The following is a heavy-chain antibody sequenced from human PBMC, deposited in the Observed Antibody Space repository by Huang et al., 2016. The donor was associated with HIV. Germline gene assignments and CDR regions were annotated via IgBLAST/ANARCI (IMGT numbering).Heavy chain of an antibody. Sequence: LQLQESGPGLVKSSETLSLICTVSGGSISSSSYYWGWIRQPPGKGPEVIGSIYYSGNPYYNPPLKSRVTISVDTSKNQFSLKVNSVTAADTAVYYCARHGRVAGHYYNNMDVWGRGTTVTVSS. D-gene: IGHD6-19*01. V-gene: IGHV4-39*01. CDR2: IYYSGNP. CDR1: GGSISSSSYY. CDR3: ARHGRVAGHYYNNMDV. J-gene: IGHJ6*02.